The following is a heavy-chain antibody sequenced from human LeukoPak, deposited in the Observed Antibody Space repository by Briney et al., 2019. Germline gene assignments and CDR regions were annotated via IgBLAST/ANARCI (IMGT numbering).Heavy chain of an antibody. D-gene: IGHD5-18*01. CDR3: AREVAGGYSLIIDY. CDR2: IKQDGSEK. Sequence: GGPLRLSCTASGFTFSSYWMSWVRQAPGKGLEWVANIKQDGSEKYYVDSVKGRFTISRDNAKNSLYLQMNSLRAEDTAVYYCAREVAGGYSLIIDYWGQGTLVTVSS. J-gene: IGHJ4*02. CDR1: GFTFSSYW. V-gene: IGHV3-7*01.